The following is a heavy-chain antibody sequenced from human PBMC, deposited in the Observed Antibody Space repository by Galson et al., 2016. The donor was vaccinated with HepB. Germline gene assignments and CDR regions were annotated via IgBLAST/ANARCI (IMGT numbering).Heavy chain of an antibody. D-gene: IGHD2-15*01. CDR1: GFTVSRTY. Sequence: GSLRLSCAASGFTVSRTYMTWVRQAPGKGLEWVSVIYRDESTYYADSVKGRFTISRGNSNNTLYLQMSSLRAEDTAVYYCATNSPALMVSASALYYWGQGSLVTVSS. CDR3: ATNSPALMVSASALYY. J-gene: IGHJ4*02. V-gene: IGHV3-66*01. CDR2: IYRDEST.